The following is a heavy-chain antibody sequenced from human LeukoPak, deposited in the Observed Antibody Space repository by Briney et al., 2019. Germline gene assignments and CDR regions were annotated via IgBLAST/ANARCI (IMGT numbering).Heavy chain of an antibody. J-gene: IGHJ4*02. CDR1: GHTFTGYH. D-gene: IGHD3-10*01. Sequence: GASVKVSCKASGHTFTGYHIHWVRQAPGQGLEWMGWIDSNSGGTRYAENFQGRVTMTRDTSISTVYMELSGLRSDDTAVYYCTRDHWGENYWGQGTLVTVSP. V-gene: IGHV1-2*02. CDR2: IDSNSGGT. CDR3: TRDHWGENY.